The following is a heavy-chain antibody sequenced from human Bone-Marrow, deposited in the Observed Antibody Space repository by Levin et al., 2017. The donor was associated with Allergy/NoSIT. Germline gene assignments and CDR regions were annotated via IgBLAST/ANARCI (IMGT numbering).Heavy chain of an antibody. Sequence: GGSLRLSCAASGFTFSSYAMHWVRQAPGKGLEWVAVISYDGSNKYYADSVKGRFTISRDNSKNTLYLQMNSLRAEDTAVYYCARDGPYGSGSYYKYYFDYWGQGTLVTVSS. D-gene: IGHD3-10*01. CDR1: GFTFSSYA. CDR2: ISYDGSNK. J-gene: IGHJ4*02. V-gene: IGHV3-30-3*01. CDR3: ARDGPYGSGSYYKYYFDY.